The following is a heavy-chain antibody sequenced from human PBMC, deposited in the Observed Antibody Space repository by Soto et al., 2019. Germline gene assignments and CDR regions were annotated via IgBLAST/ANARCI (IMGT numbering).Heavy chain of an antibody. CDR3: ARGPLKITLWGVIVPVARSLDY. D-gene: IGHD3-16*02. V-gene: IGHV3-30-3*01. CDR1: GFTFSSYA. J-gene: IGHJ4*02. Sequence: GGSLRLSCAASGFTFSSYAMHWVRQAPGKGLEWVAVISYDGSNKYYADSVKGRFTISRDNSKNTLYLQMNSQRAKDTAVYYCARGPLKITLWGVIVPVARSLDYWGQGTMVTVSS. CDR2: ISYDGSNK.